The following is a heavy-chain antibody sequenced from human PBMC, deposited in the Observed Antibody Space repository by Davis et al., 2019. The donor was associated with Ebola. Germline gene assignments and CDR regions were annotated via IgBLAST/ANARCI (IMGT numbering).Heavy chain of an antibody. D-gene: IGHD2-2*02. CDR1: GFTFSSYW. CDR2: ISYDGSNK. Sequence: GGSLRLSCAASGFTFSSYWMSWVRQAPGKGLEWVAVISYDGSNKYYADSVKGRFTISRDNSKNTLYLQMNSLRAEDTAVYYCARDSATCGSTSCYTGVGEAGMDVWGQGTTVTVSS. J-gene: IGHJ6*02. V-gene: IGHV3-30-3*01. CDR3: ARDSATCGSTSCYTGVGEAGMDV.